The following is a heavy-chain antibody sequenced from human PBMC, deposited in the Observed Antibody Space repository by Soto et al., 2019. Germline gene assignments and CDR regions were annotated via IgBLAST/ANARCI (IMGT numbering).Heavy chain of an antibody. D-gene: IGHD5-12*01. CDR1: GGTFISYA. V-gene: IGHV1-69*01. J-gene: IGHJ4*02. Sequence: QVQLVQSGAEVKKPGSSVKLSCTVSGGTFISYAISWVRQAPGRGLEWMGGISPVFGTANYTQQFQGRVTISADDSTSTAYMELSSMRSEDTAVYSWARGRMATCLTAFDYWGQGSLVTVSS. CDR3: ARGRMATCLTAFDY. CDR2: ISPVFGTA.